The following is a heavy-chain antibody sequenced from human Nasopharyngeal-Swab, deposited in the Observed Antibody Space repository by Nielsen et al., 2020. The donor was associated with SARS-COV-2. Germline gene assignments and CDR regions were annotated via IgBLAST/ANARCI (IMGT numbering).Heavy chain of an antibody. V-gene: IGHV1-8*01. Sequence: ASVKVSCKASGYTFTRYDINWVRQATGQGLEWMGWMNPNSGNTGYAQKFQGRVTMTRNTSVSTAYMELSSLKSDDTAVYYCARDVSSPLDCWGQGTLVTVSS. CDR1: GYTFTRYD. CDR3: ARDVSSPLDC. D-gene: IGHD3-10*02. CDR2: MNPNSGNT. J-gene: IGHJ4*02.